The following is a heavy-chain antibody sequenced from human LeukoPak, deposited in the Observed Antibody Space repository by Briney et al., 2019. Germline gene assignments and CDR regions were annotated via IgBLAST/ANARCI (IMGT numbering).Heavy chain of an antibody. V-gene: IGHV1-46*01. J-gene: IGHJ6*03. Sequence: ASVKVSCKASGYTFTSYYMHWVRQAPGQGLEWMGIINPSGGSTSYAQKFQGRVTMTRDMSTSTVYMELSSLRSEDTAVYYCARDGSAYYDFWSGYRPAHYYYYYMDVWGKGTTVTVSS. CDR3: ARDGSAYYDFWSGYRPAHYYYYYMDV. D-gene: IGHD3-3*01. CDR1: GYTFTSYY. CDR2: INPSGGST.